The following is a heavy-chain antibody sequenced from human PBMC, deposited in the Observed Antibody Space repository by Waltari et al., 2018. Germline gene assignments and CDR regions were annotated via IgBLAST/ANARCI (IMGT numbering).Heavy chain of an antibody. D-gene: IGHD6-13*01. V-gene: IGHV3-53*01. CDR1: GFTVSRNY. CDR3: ARGHPGIAAAGTFY. J-gene: IGHJ4*02. CDR2: IYSGGST. Sequence: EVQLVESGGGLIQPGGSLRLSCAASGFTVSRNYMSWVRQAPGKGLEWVSVIYSGGSTYYADSVKGRFTIPRDNSKNTLYLQMNSLRAEDTAVYYCARGHPGIAAAGTFYWGQGTLVTVSS.